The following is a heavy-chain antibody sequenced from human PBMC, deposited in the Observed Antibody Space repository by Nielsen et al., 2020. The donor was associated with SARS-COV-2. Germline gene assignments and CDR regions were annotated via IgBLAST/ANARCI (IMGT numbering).Heavy chain of an antibody. Sequence: ASVKVSCKASGYTFTSYAMHWVRQAPGQGLEWMGWISAYNGNTNYAQKLQGRVTMTTDTSTSTAYMELRSLRSDDTAVYYCARDGGWPSYYYYYGMDVWGQGTTVTVSS. CDR3: ARDGGWPSYYYYYGMDV. V-gene: IGHV1-18*01. CDR2: ISAYNGNT. J-gene: IGHJ6*02. D-gene: IGHD3-16*01. CDR1: GYTFTSYA.